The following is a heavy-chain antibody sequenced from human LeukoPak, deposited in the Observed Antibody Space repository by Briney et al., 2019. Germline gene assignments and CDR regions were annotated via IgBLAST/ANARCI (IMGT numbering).Heavy chain of an antibody. Sequence: GASVKVSCKASGYTVTGYYMHWVRQAPGQGLEWMGRINPNSGGTDYAQKFQGRVTMTRDTSISTAYMELSRLRSDDTAVYYCARVDHDFWSGYYMGVYFDYWGQGTLVTVSS. J-gene: IGHJ4*02. CDR2: INPNSGGT. CDR1: GYTVTGYY. CDR3: ARVDHDFWSGYYMGVYFDY. V-gene: IGHV1-2*06. D-gene: IGHD3-3*01.